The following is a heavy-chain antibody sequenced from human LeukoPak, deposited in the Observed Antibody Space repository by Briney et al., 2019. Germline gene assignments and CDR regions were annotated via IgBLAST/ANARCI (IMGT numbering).Heavy chain of an antibody. Sequence: SETLSLTCTVSGGSISSSSYYWGWIRQPPGKGLEWIGSIYYSGSTYYNPSLKSRVTISVDTSKNQFSLKLSSVTAADTAVYFGYYYGSGRLGYNWYDPWGQGILVTVSS. CDR3: YYYGSGRLGYNWYDP. CDR1: GGSISSSSYY. D-gene: IGHD3-10*01. V-gene: IGHV4-39*07. CDR2: IYYSGST. J-gene: IGHJ5*02.